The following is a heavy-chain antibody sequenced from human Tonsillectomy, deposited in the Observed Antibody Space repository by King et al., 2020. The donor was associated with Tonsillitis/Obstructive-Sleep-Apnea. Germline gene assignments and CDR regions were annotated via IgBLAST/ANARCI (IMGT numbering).Heavy chain of an antibody. J-gene: IGHJ5*02. V-gene: IGHV4-39*01. Sequence: QLQESGPGLVKPSETLSLTCTVSGGSISSSSYYWGWIRQPPGKGLEWIGSIYYSGSTYYNPSLKSRVTISVDTSKNQFSLKLSSVTAADTAVYYCAGRGYSCWSGYSLGWFDPWGQGTLVTVSS. CDR3: AGRGYSCWSGYSLGWFDP. CDR2: IYYSGST. CDR1: GGSISSSSYY. D-gene: IGHD3-3*01.